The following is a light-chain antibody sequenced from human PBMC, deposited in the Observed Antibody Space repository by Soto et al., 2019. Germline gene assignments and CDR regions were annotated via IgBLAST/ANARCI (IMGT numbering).Light chain of an antibody. CDR2: GNS. V-gene: IGLV2-14*02. Sequence: QSALTQPASVSGSPGQSITISCTGTSSDVGSYNLVSWYQQHPGEAPKLLIYGNSNRPSGVPDRFSGSKSGTSASLAITGLQAEDEADYYCQSYDSSLSGSRVFGGGTKLTVL. CDR3: QSYDSSLSGSRV. CDR1: SSDVGSYNL. J-gene: IGLJ2*01.